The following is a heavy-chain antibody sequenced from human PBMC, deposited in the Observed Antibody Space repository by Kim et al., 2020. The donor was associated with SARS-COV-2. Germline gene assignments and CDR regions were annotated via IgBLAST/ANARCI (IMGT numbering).Heavy chain of an antibody. CDR2: GNT. V-gene: IGHV1-3*01. Sequence: GNTKYSQKFQGRVTITRDTSASTAYMELSSLRSEDTAVYYCARMQRAFDIWGQGTMVTVSS. CDR3: ARMQRAFDI. J-gene: IGHJ3*02. D-gene: IGHD6-25*01.